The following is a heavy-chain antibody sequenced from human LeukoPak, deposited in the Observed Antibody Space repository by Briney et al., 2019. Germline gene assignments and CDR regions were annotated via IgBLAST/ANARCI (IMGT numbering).Heavy chain of an antibody. CDR3: ARGGGGDYGN. D-gene: IGHD2-21*02. J-gene: IGHJ4*02. CDR1: GGSFSGYY. Sequence: SETLSLTCAVYGGSFSGYYWSWIRQPPGKGLEWIGEINHSGSTNYNPSLKSRVTRSVDTSKNQFSLKLSSVTAADTAVYYCARGGGGDYGNWGQGTLVTVSS. CDR2: INHSGST. V-gene: IGHV4-34*01.